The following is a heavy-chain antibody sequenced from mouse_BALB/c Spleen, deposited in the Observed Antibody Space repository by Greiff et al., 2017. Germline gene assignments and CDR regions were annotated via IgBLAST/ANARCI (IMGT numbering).Heavy chain of an antibody. J-gene: IGHJ3*01. CDR1: GFTFSSYA. D-gene: IGHD2-3*01. Sequence: EVMLVESGGGLVKPGGSLKLSCAASGFTFSSYAMSWVRQSPEKRLEWVAEISSGGSYTYYPDTVTGRFTISRDNAKNTLYLEMSSLRSEDTAMYYCARDGYFSFAYWGQGTLVTVSA. V-gene: IGHV5-9-4*01. CDR3: ARDGYFSFAY. CDR2: ISSGGSYT.